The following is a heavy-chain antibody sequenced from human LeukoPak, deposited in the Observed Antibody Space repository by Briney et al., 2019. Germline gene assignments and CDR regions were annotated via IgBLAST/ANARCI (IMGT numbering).Heavy chain of an antibody. Sequence: FTSESIGWVRHARRKGRGWRGTNQSASCGTTHYADSVKGRFTISRDNSKNALYLQMNSLRAEDTAVYYCAKEPYGDCGLVLGYWGQGTLVTVSS. CDR1: FTSES. V-gene: IGHV3-23*01. CDR2: SASCGTT. CDR3: AKEPYGDCGLVLGY. D-gene: IGHD4-17*01. J-gene: IGHJ4*02.